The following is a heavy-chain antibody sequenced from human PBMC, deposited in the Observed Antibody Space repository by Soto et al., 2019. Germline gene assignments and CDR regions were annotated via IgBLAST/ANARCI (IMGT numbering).Heavy chain of an antibody. CDR2: ISDSGEST. J-gene: IGHJ6*02. Sequence: GGSLRLSCAASGFTFSIYAMSWVRQTPGKGLEWVSTISDSGESTYYADSVKGRFTISRDNSKNTLYLQMNSLRAEDTALYYCSTAKPPRRHYYYGMDVWGQGTTVTVSS. CDR1: GFTFSIYA. V-gene: IGHV3-23*01. D-gene: IGHD1-1*01. CDR3: STAKPPRRHYYYGMDV.